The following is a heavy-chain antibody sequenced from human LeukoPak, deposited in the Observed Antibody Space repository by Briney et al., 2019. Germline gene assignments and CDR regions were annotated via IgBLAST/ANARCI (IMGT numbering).Heavy chain of an antibody. CDR3: ARQGGIQPNWFDP. V-gene: IGHV3-66*04. J-gene: IGHJ5*02. Sequence: GGSLGLSCAASGFTVSSNYMSWVRQAPGKGLEWVSVIYSGGSTYYADSVKGRFTISRDNSKNTLYLQMNSLRAEDTAVYYCARQGGIQPNWFDPWGQGTLVTVSS. CDR2: IYSGGST. D-gene: IGHD3-16*01. CDR1: GFTVSSNY.